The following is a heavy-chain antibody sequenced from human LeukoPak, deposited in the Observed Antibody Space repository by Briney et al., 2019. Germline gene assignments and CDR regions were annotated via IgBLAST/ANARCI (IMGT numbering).Heavy chain of an antibody. Sequence: SETLSLTCTVSSGSISNSNYYWGWIRQPPGKGLEWIGYIYYSGSTNYNPSLKSRVTISVDTSKNQFSLKLSSVTAADTAVYYCARTEGNYYYYYMDVWGKGTTVAISS. V-gene: IGHV4-61*05. J-gene: IGHJ6*03. CDR2: IYYSGST. CDR1: SGSISNSNYY. CDR3: ARTEGNYYYYYMDV.